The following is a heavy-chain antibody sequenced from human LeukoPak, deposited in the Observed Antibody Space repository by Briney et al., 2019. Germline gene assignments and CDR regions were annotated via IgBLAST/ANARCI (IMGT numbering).Heavy chain of an antibody. Sequence: ASVKVSCKASGYSLSDYSIRWVRQAPGQGLEWMGCMGCISPYSGDRTYTQKFQGRVSVTRDTSINTAYMELSRLTSDDTAVYYCARGVYWSAYSVTIPHYWGQGTLVTVSS. V-gene: IGHV1-2*02. CDR3: ARGVYWSAYSVTIPHY. J-gene: IGHJ4*02. D-gene: IGHD3-3*01. CDR1: GYSLSDYS. CDR2: ISPYSGDR.